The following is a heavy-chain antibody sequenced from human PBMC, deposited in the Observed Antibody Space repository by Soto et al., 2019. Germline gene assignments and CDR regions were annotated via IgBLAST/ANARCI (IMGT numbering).Heavy chain of an antibody. Sequence: AETLSLTCTVTGDSINNRSYYGVWIRQPPGKGLEWIGSIYYSGSTYNNPSLKSRVSMSVDTPKTQFSLKLRSVTAADTALYYCARQRTSVVTQAYFDSWGQGSLVTVSS. J-gene: IGHJ4*02. CDR2: IYYSGST. D-gene: IGHD2-21*02. CDR3: ARQRTSVVTQAYFDS. CDR1: GDSINNRSYY. V-gene: IGHV4-39*01.